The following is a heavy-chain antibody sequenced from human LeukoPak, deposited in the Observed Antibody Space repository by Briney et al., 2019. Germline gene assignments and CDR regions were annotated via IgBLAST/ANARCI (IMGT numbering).Heavy chain of an antibody. Sequence: AETLSLTCTVSGASISSYYWSWIRQPPGKGREWFGYIYYSGSTRYNPSLKSRVTVSVDTSKNQFSLKLSSVTAADTAVYYCARVGILRFPSNWFDPWGQGTLVTVSS. V-gene: IGHV4-59*01. D-gene: IGHD3-3*01. J-gene: IGHJ5*02. CDR3: ARVGILRFPSNWFDP. CDR1: GASISSYY. CDR2: IYYSGST.